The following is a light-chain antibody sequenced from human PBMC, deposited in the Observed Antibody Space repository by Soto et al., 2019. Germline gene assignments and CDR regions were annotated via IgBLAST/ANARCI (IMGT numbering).Light chain of an antibody. CDR2: AAS. CDR1: QGVSNY. CDR3: QNYDSGPYT. J-gene: IGKJ2*01. V-gene: IGKV1-27*01. Sequence: DIQMTQSPSSLSASVGDRVTITCRARQGVSNYLAWYQQKPGKVPKLLICAASTLQSGVPSRFGGSGSGTDFTLTISSLQPEDVATYYCQNYDSGPYTFGQGTKVEIK.